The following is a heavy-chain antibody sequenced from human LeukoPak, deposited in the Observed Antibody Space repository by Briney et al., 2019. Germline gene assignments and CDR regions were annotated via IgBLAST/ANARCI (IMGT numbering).Heavy chain of an antibody. CDR3: ARDSRTGHDSSGYYAPSDL. Sequence: ASVKVSCKASGYTFTSYYMHWVRQAPGQGLEWMGIINPSGGSTSYAQKFQGRVTMTRDTSTSTVYMELSSLRSEDTAVYYCARDSRTGHDSSGYYAPSDLWGRGTLVTVSS. V-gene: IGHV1-46*01. J-gene: IGHJ2*01. CDR2: INPSGGST. D-gene: IGHD3-22*01. CDR1: GYTFTSYY.